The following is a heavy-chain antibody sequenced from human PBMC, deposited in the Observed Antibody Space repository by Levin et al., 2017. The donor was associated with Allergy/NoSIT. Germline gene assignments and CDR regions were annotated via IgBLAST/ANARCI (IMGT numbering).Heavy chain of an antibody. CDR2: ISYDGSNK. CDR1: GFTFSSYA. CDR3: ARADVAANFDY. Sequence: GESLKISCAASGFTFSSYAMHWVRQAPGKGLEWVAVISYDGSNKYYADSVKGRFTISRDNSKNTLYLQMNSLRAEDTAVYYCARADVAANFDYWGQGTLVTVSS. D-gene: IGHD6-6*01. V-gene: IGHV3-30*04. J-gene: IGHJ4*02.